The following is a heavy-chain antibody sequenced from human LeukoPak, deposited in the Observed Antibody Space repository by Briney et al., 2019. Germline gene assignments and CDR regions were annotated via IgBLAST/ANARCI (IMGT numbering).Heavy chain of an antibody. D-gene: IGHD4-17*01. CDR3: ARDGYGDYLFDY. CDR1: GFTVSASY. CDR2: ISSGGSTI. Sequence: PGGSLRLSCAASGFTVSASYMNWVRQAPGKGLEWVSYISSGGSTIYYADSVKGRFTISRDNARNSLYLQMDSLRDEDTAVYYCARDGYGDYLFDYWGQGTLVTVSS. V-gene: IGHV3-48*02. J-gene: IGHJ4*02.